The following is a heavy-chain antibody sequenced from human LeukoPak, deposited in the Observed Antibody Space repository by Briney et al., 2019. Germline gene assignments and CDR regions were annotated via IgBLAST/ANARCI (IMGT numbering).Heavy chain of an antibody. V-gene: IGHV3-30*02. D-gene: IGHD2-15*01. CDR3: AKGSRYCSGGSCYSDY. Sequence: GGSLRLSCGASGFTFSNYGMLWVRQAPGKGLDWVAFIRYDGNNKLYADSVKGRFTISRDNSKNTLYLQMNSLRAEDTAVYYCAKGSRYCSGGSCYSDYWGQGTLVTVSS. CDR2: IRYDGNNK. CDR1: GFTFSNYG. J-gene: IGHJ4*02.